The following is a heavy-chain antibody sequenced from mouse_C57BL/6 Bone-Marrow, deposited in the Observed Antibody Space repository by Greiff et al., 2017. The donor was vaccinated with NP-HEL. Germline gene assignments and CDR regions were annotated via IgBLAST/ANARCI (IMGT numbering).Heavy chain of an antibody. Sequence: VQLQQPGAELVKPGASVKMSCKASGYTFTSYWMTWVKQRPGQGLEWIGDIYPGSGSTNYNEKFKSKATLTVDTSASTAYMQLSSLTSEDSAVYYWARRDYDYFDYWGQGTTLTVSS. CDR1: GYTFTSYW. V-gene: IGHV1-55*01. CDR3: ARRDYDYFDY. CDR2: IYPGSGST. D-gene: IGHD2-4*01. J-gene: IGHJ2*01.